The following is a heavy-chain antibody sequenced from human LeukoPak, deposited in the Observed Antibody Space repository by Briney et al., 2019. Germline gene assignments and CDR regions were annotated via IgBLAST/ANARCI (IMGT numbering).Heavy chain of an antibody. CDR1: GFSVSNNY. CDR3: AKDLRGRWLVRVYFDY. V-gene: IGHV3-66*01. D-gene: IGHD6-19*01. CDR2: IYSGDST. J-gene: IGHJ4*02. Sequence: GGSLRLSCAASGFSVSNNYMSWVRQAPGKGLEWVSIIYSGDSTYYLDSVKGRFTISRDNSKNKLYLQMNSLRAEDTAVYYCAKDLRGRWLVRVYFDYWGQGTLVTVSS.